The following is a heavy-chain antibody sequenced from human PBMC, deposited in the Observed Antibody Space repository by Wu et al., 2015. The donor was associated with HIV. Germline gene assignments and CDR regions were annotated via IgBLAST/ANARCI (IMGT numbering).Heavy chain of an antibody. CDR1: GYTFTSYG. V-gene: IGHV1-18*01. CDR3: ARDVSRYNYYGSGIGDSFDY. J-gene: IGHJ4*02. CDR2: ISAYNGNT. D-gene: IGHD3-10*01. Sequence: QVQLVQSGAEVKKPGASVKVSCKASGYTFTSYGISWVRQAPGQGLEWMGWISAYNGNTNYAQKLQGRVTMTTDTSTSTAYMELRSLRSDDTAVYYCARDVSRYNYYGSGIGDSFDYWGQGTLVTVSS.